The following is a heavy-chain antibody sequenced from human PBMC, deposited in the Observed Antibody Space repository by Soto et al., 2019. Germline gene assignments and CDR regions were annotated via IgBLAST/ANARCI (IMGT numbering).Heavy chain of an antibody. Sequence: GGSLRLSCAASGFTFRRYWMSWVRQAPGKGLVWVSRINVDGSDIDYADSVKGRFTFSRDNAKNTLYLQMNSLRAEDTAVYYCVREEYGGSYYFDSWGQGILVTVSS. J-gene: IGHJ4*02. CDR2: INVDGSDI. V-gene: IGHV3-74*01. CDR3: VREEYGGSYYFDS. D-gene: IGHD3-16*01. CDR1: GFTFRRYW.